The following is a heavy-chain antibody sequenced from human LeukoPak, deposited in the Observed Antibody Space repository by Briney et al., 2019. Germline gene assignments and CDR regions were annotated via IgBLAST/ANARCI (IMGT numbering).Heavy chain of an antibody. D-gene: IGHD3-9*01. J-gene: IGHJ4*02. Sequence: SETLSLTCTVSGGSISSGAYYWSWIRQHPEKGLEWIGYIYNTGSTYYNPSLESRLTMSVDTSENQFSLNLSSVTAADTAVYYCARYFGYYFDSWGQGTLVTVSS. CDR1: GGSISSGAYY. CDR2: IYNTGST. CDR3: ARYFGYYFDS. V-gene: IGHV4-31*03.